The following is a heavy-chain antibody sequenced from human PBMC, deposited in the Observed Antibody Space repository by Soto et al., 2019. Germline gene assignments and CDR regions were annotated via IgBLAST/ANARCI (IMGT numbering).Heavy chain of an antibody. CDR2: IYSLGNT. J-gene: IGHJ4*02. V-gene: IGHV4-39*01. CDR3: VRQIYDSSGYYSAY. Sequence: QMQLQESGPGLVKPSETLSLTCTVSGGSISSSSYYWGWIRQPPGQGLEWLGTIYSLGNTYYNPSLKSRVTISVDKSNSQLFLKLSSVTAPDTAVYYCVRQIYDSSGYYSAYWGQGTLVTVSS. D-gene: IGHD3-22*01. CDR1: GGSISSSSYY.